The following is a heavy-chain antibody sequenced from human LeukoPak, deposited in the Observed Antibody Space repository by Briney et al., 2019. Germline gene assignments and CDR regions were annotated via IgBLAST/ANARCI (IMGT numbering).Heavy chain of an antibody. CDR1: GFTFSNYA. D-gene: IGHD5-18*01. J-gene: IGHJ4*02. CDR3: TICRNAPRSSDGYLFVY. V-gene: IGHV3-30*04. CDR2: ISYDARIE. Sequence: PGGSLRLSCAASGFTFSNYAMHWVSQAPGKGLEWVAAISYDARIEHYADSVKGRFTISRDNSKNTLYVQMTSLRTEHTSVYTCTICRNAPRSSDGYLFVYWGQGT.